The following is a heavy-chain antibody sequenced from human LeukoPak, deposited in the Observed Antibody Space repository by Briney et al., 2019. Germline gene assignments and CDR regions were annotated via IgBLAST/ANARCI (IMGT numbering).Heavy chain of an antibody. CDR2: ISSSSSDI. CDR3: ARGYGDYGDWFDP. Sequence: GGSLRVSCAASGCTFSSYSMNWVRQAPGKGLEWVSSISSSSSDIYYANSVKGRFTISRDNAKNTLYLQMNSLRAEDTAVYYCARGYGDYGDWFDPWGQGTLVTVSS. V-gene: IGHV3-21*04. CDR1: GCTFSSYS. J-gene: IGHJ5*02. D-gene: IGHD4-17*01.